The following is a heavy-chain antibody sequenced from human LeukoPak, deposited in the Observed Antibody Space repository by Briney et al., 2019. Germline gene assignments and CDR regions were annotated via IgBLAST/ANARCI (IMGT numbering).Heavy chain of an antibody. CDR3: AKEGRRYFDY. CDR2: ISYDGSNK. Sequence: GGSLRLSCAATGFTFSRYGMHWVRQAPGKGLEWVAQISYDGSNKHYGDSVKGRFTIARDNSKSTLFLQMNSLRGEDTAVYYCAKEGRRYFDYWGQGNLVTVST. J-gene: IGHJ4*02. V-gene: IGHV3-30*18. CDR1: GFTFSRYG.